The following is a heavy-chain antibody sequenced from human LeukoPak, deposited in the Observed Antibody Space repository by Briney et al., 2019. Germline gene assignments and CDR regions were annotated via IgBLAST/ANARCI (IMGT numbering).Heavy chain of an antibody. D-gene: IGHD3-22*01. J-gene: IGHJ4*02. Sequence: SQTLSLTCTVSGGSISSGGYYWSWIRQHPGKGLEWIGYIYYSGSTYYNPSLKSRVTISVDTSKNQFSLKLSSVTAADTAVYYCARASETYYYDSSGYYHDYWGQGTLVTVSS. V-gene: IGHV4-30-4*08. CDR2: IYYSGST. CDR3: ARASETYYYDSSGYYHDY. CDR1: GGSISSGGYY.